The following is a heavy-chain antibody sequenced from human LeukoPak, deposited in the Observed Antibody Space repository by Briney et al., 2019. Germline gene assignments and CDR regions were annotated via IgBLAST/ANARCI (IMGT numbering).Heavy chain of an antibody. D-gene: IGHD3-16*02. V-gene: IGHV3-23*01. Sequence: GGSLRLSCAVSGITLSNYGMSWVRQSPGKGLEWVAGISGSGGGTNYADSVKGRFTISRDNSKNTLYLQMNSLRAEDTAVYYCATFTERENYHYTANLWGQGTLVIVS. CDR2: ISGSGGGT. J-gene: IGHJ4*02. CDR1: GITLSNYG. CDR3: ATFTERENYHYTANL.